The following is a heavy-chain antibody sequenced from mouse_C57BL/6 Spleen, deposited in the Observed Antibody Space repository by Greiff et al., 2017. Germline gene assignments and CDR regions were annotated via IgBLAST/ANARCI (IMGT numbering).Heavy chain of an antibody. J-gene: IGHJ1*03. V-gene: IGHV1-18*01. CDR1: GYTFTDYN. Sequence: EVQLQQSGPELVKPGASVKIPCKASGYTFTDYNMDWVKQSHGKSLEWIGDINPNNGGTIYNQKFKGKATLTVDKSSSTAYMELRSLTSEDTAVYYCAREGIYYDYDYWYFDVWGTGTTVTVSS. CDR2: INPNNGGT. D-gene: IGHD2-4*01. CDR3: AREGIYYDYDYWYFDV.